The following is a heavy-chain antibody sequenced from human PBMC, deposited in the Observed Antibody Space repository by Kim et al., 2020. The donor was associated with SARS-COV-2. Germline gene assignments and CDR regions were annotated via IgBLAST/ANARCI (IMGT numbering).Heavy chain of an antibody. Sequence: SETLSLTCTVSGGSISSGGYYWSWIRQHPGKGLEWIGYIYYSGSTYYNPSLKSRVTISVDTSKNQFSLKLSSVTAADTAVYYCARDGRGYSYGRSSNYYYYYGMDAWGQGTTVTVSS. CDR3: ARDGRGYSYGRSSNYYYYYGMDA. D-gene: IGHD5-18*01. CDR1: GGSISSGGYY. CDR2: IYYSGST. V-gene: IGHV4-31*03. J-gene: IGHJ6*02.